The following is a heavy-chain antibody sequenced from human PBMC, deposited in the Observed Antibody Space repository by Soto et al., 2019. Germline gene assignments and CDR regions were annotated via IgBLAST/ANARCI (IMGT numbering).Heavy chain of an antibody. Sequence: PGESLKISCRGSGYSFTNYWIGWVRQMPGKGLEWMGSIYPGDSDSRYSPSFQGHINISAHKSISTAFLQWSSPQASDTDMYYCGGQEEIYCISTTCPSGYWGQGTLVTVSS. D-gene: IGHD2-2*01. J-gene: IGHJ4*02. V-gene: IGHV5-51*01. CDR3: GGQEEIYCISTTCPSGY. CDR1: GYSFTNYW. CDR2: IYPGDSDS.